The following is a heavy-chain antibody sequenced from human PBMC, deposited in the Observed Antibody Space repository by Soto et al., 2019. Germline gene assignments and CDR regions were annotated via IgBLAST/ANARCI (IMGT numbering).Heavy chain of an antibody. D-gene: IGHD5-18*01. J-gene: IGHJ5*02. CDR3: ARDPGYSYGNT. CDR2: IISIFGTP. V-gene: IGHV1-69*13. CDR1: GGTFAISV. Sequence: SVKVSCKASGGTFAISVFNWVRQAPGQGLEWMGGIISIFGTPNYSQKFLGRVTITADESTSTGYMELSSLRSEDTAVYYCARDPGYSYGNTWGQGTLVTVSS.